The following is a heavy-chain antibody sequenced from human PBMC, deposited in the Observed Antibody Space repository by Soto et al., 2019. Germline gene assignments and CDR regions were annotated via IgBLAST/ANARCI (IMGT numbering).Heavy chain of an antibody. V-gene: IGHV4-59*08. CDR2: IYYSGST. Sequence: SETLSLTCTVSGGSISSYYWSWIRQPPGEGLEWIGYIYYSGSTNYNPSLKSRVTISVDTSKNQFSLKLNSMTAADTAVYYCARHNYGSGSTYFDYWGQGTLVTVSS. J-gene: IGHJ4*02. CDR1: GGSISSYY. D-gene: IGHD3-10*01. CDR3: ARHNYGSGSTYFDY.